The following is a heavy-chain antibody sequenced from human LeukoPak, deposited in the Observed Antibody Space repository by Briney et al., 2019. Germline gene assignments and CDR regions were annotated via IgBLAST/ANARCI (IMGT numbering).Heavy chain of an antibody. CDR2: IYYSGST. CDR3: ARDRPGYSSATATPHYYYYMDV. Sequence: SETLSLTCTVSGGSISSSSYYWGWVRQPPGKGLEWIGSIYYSGSTYYNPPLKSRVTISVDTSKNQFSLKLSSVTAADTAVYYCARDRPGYSSATATPHYYYYMDVWGKGTTVTVSS. D-gene: IGHD6-19*01. V-gene: IGHV4-39*07. J-gene: IGHJ6*03. CDR1: GGSISSSSYY.